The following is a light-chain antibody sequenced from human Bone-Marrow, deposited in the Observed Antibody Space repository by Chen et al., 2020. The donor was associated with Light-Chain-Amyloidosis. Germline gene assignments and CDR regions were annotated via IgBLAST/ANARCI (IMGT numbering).Light chain of an antibody. CDR3: CSYAGDSWV. Sequence: QSALTQLPSASGSAGQSVTISCTGTNSDVGSYDYVSWYQQHPGKAPKFLIYEVIKRSSGVPDRFSGSKSGNTASLTVSGLQAEDEADYYCCSYAGDSWVFGGGTKLTVL. CDR2: EVI. V-gene: IGLV2-8*01. J-gene: IGLJ3*02. CDR1: NSDVGSYDY.